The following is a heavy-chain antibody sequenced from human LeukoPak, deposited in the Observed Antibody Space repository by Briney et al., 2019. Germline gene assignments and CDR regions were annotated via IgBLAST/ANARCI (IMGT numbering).Heavy chain of an antibody. CDR1: GGSISGYY. J-gene: IGHJ4*02. D-gene: IGHD6-13*01. CDR2: IYNSGST. Sequence: SETLSLTCSVSGGSISGYYWSWIRQPPGKGLEWIGYIYNSGSTNYNRFLKSRVTISVVTSKNQLSLKLKSVTAADTAVYYCARAAHYSSRNFDFWGQGTLVTVSS. CDR3: ARAAHYSSRNFDF. V-gene: IGHV4-59*01.